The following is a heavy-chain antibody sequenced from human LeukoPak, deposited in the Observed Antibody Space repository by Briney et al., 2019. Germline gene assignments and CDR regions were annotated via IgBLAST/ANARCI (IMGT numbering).Heavy chain of an antibody. CDR2: IYYSGST. V-gene: IGHV4-39*07. CDR3: VAVAGTGGFDY. CDR1: GGSISSSSYY. Sequence: NPSETLSLTCTVSGGSISSSSYYWGWIRQPPGKGLEWIGSIYYSGSTYYNPSLKSRVTISVDTSKNQFSLKLSSVTAAYTAVHYCVAVAGTGGFDYWGQGTLVTVSS. J-gene: IGHJ4*02. D-gene: IGHD6-19*01.